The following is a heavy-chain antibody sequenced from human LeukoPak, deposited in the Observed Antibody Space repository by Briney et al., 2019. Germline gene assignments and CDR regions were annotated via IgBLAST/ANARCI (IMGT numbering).Heavy chain of an antibody. D-gene: IGHD3-22*01. J-gene: IGHJ6*03. CDR3: AKNTMREHYYYMDV. V-gene: IGHV3-21*01. CDR1: GFTFSSYS. Sequence: PGGSLRLSCAASGFTFSSYSMNWVRQAPGKGLEWVSSISSSSSYIYYADSVKGRFTISRDNAKNSLYLQMNSLRAEDTAVYYCAKNTMREHYYYMDVWDKGATVTISS. CDR2: ISSSSSYI.